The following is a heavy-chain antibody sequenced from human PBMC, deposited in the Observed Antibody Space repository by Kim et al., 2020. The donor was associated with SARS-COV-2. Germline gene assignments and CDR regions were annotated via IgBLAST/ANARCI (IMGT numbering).Heavy chain of an antibody. J-gene: IGHJ4*02. Sequence: ASVKVSCKASGYTFTSYGISWVRQAPGQGLEWMGWISAYNGNTNYAQKLQGRVTMTTDTSTSTAYMELRSLRSDDTAVYYCAREGEIYNDPDCSSTSCSLDYWGQGTLVTVSS. CDR1: GYTFTSYG. CDR2: ISAYNGNT. D-gene: IGHD2-2*01. CDR3: AREGEIYNDPDCSSTSCSLDY. V-gene: IGHV1-18*04.